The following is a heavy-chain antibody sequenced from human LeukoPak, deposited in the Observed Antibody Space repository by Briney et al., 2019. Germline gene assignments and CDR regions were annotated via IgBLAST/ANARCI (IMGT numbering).Heavy chain of an antibody. CDR1: GYTFTGYY. D-gene: IGHD3-3*01. V-gene: IGHV1-2*02. Sequence: VASVKVSCKASGYTFTGYYMHWVRQAPGQGLEWMGWINPNSGGTNYAQKFQGRVTMTRDTSISTAYMELSRLRSDDTAVYYCARGDTIFGVVPNWFDPWGQGTLVTVSS. J-gene: IGHJ5*02. CDR2: INPNSGGT. CDR3: ARGDTIFGVVPNWFDP.